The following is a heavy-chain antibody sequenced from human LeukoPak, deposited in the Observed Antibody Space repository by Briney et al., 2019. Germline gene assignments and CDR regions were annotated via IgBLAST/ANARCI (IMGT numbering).Heavy chain of an antibody. Sequence: RSLRLSCAASGFTFSSYWMNWARQAPGKGLEWVASINHNGNVNYYVDSVKGRVTISRDNAKNSLYLQMSNLRAEDTAVYFCARGGGLDVWGQGPRSPSP. CDR3: ARGGGLDV. D-gene: IGHD3-16*01. V-gene: IGHV3-7*03. J-gene: IGHJ6*02. CDR1: GFTFSSYW. CDR2: INHNGNVN.